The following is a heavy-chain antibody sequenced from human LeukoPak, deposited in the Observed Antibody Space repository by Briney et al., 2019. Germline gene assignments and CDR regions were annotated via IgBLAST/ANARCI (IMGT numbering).Heavy chain of an antibody. CDR1: GFTFSNSG. Sequence: PGGSLRLSCVASGFTFSNSGMYWVRQAPGKGLEWVSFIRDDGSNKYIADSVKGRFTISRDNSKNTLYPQMNSLRVEDAAVYYCAKPLTVAGVRGVYYFNSWGQGTLVTVSS. V-gene: IGHV3-30*02. CDR3: AKPLTVAGVRGVYYFNS. CDR2: IRDDGSNK. J-gene: IGHJ4*02. D-gene: IGHD3-10*01.